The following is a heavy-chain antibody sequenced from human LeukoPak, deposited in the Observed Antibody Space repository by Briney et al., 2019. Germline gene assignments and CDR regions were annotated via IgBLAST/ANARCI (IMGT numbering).Heavy chain of an antibody. CDR2: INPNSGGT. D-gene: IGHD1-1*01. CDR3: ARMKGNANHAFDI. J-gene: IGHJ3*02. V-gene: IGHV1-2*06. CDR1: GYTFTGYY. Sequence: ASVKVSCKASGYTFTGYYMHWVRQAPGQGLEWMGRINPNSGGTNYAQKFQGRVTMTRDTSISTAYMELSRLRSDDTAVYYCARMKGNANHAFDIWGQGTMVTVSS.